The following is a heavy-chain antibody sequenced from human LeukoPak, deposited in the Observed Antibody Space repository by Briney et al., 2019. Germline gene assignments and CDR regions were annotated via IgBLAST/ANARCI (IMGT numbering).Heavy chain of an antibody. CDR1: GFTFSGSA. Sequence: GGSLRLSCAASGFTFSGSAMHWVRQAPGKGLEWVGRIRSEANSYATAYAASVKGRFTISRDDSKNTAYLQMNSLKTEDTAVYYCTTFNSSGWSSDYWGQGTLVTVSS. D-gene: IGHD6-19*01. CDR2: IRSEANSYAT. CDR3: TTFNSSGWSSDY. J-gene: IGHJ4*02. V-gene: IGHV3-73*01.